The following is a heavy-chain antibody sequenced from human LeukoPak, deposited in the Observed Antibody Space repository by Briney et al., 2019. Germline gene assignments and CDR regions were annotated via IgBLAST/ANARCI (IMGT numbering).Heavy chain of an antibody. CDR2: IYYSGST. J-gene: IGHJ3*02. CDR3: ARYPTSYDSSGYPYAFDI. D-gene: IGHD3-22*01. V-gene: IGHV4-39*07. Sequence: SETLSLTCTVSGGSISSSSYYWGWIRQPPGKGLEWIGSIYYSGSTYYNPSLKSRVTMSVDTSKNQFSLKLSSVTAADTAVYYCARYPTSYDSSGYPYAFDIWGQGTMVTVSS. CDR1: GGSISSSSYY.